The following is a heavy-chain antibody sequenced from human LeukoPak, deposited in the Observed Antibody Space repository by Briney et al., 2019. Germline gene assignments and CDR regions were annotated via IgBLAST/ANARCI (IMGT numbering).Heavy chain of an antibody. Sequence: TGGSLRLSCAASGFSFSDSAVSWVRHSPGEGLKWVSSISDTGGRTYYADSVKGRFTITRDNARNTVNLQMNSLRAGDAARYYCAKGGQDFDFWRFDLWGQGTLVTVSS. J-gene: IGHJ5*02. CDR2: ISDTGGRT. CDR1: GFSFSDSA. V-gene: IGHV3-23*01. CDR3: AKGGQDFDFWRFDL. D-gene: IGHD3-3*01.